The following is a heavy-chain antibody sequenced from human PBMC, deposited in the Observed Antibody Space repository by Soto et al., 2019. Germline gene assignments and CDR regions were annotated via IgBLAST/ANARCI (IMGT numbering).Heavy chain of an antibody. D-gene: IGHD3-22*01. CDR1: GFTFSNAW. J-gene: IGHJ4*02. V-gene: IGHV3-15*07. Sequence: EVQLVESGGGLVKSGGSVRLSCAASGFTFSNAWMNWVRQAPGKGLEWVGRIRRQTDGGTTEYAAAVRGRFTISRDDSKNTLYLQMNSLNTEDTAVYYCTTYYHDSSGLYYALFDSWGQGTLVTVSS. CDR2: IRRQTDGGTT. CDR3: TTYYHDSSGLYYALFDS.